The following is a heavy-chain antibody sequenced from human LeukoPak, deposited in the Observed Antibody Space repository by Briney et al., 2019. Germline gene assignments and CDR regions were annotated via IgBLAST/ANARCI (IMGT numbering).Heavy chain of an antibody. V-gene: IGHV4-59*08. J-gene: IGHJ5*01. Sequence: SETLSLTCTVSGGSISSYYWSWARQSPGEGLEWIGYIYYTGRTNYSPSLKSRVTMSLDTSKNQFSLRLTSVTAADTAVFYCASGVAYSSAWSPLFDSWGQGTLVTVSS. CDR1: GGSISSYY. D-gene: IGHD6-19*01. CDR3: ASGVAYSSAWSPLFDS. CDR2: IYYTGRT.